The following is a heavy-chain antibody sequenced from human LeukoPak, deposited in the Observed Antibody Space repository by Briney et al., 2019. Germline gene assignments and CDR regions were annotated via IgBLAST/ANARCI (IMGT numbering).Heavy chain of an antibody. CDR1: GGSISSSSYY. V-gene: IGHV4-39*07. Sequence: SETLSLTCNVSGGSISSSSYYWGWIRQPPGKGLEWIGSIYYSGSTYYNPSLKSRVTISVDTSKNQFSLKLTSVTAADTAVYYCARQKYLRGPDVEYFDYWGQGTLVTVSS. D-gene: IGHD5/OR15-5a*01. CDR3: ARQKYLRGPDVEYFDY. CDR2: IYYSGST. J-gene: IGHJ4*02.